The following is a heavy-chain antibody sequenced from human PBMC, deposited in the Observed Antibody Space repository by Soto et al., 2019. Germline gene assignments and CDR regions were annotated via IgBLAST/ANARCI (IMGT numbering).Heavy chain of an antibody. CDR1: GGSISSGDYY. CDR2: IYNSGST. J-gene: IGHJ5*02. D-gene: IGHD6-6*01. V-gene: IGHV4-30-4*01. Sequence: SETLSLTCTVSGGSISSGDYYWSWIRQPPGKGLEWIGYIYNSGSTYYNPSLKSRVTISVDTSKKQFSLKLSSVTAADTAVYYCARERPDGARLDPWGQGTLVTVSA. CDR3: ARERPDGARLDP.